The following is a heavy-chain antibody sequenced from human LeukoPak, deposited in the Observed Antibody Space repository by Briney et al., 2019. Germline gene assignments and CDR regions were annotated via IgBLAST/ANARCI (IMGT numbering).Heavy chain of an antibody. D-gene: IGHD2-2*01. CDR3: ARIYCSSTSCLFDY. CDR2: IKQDGSEK. J-gene: IGHJ4*02. Sequence: PGGSLRLSCAASGFTFSSYWMSWVRQAPGKGLEWVANIKQDGSEKYYVDSVKGRFTISRDNAKNSLYLQMNSLRAEDTAVYYCARIYCSSTSCLFDYWGQGTLVTVSS. CDR1: GFTFSSYW. V-gene: IGHV3-7*01.